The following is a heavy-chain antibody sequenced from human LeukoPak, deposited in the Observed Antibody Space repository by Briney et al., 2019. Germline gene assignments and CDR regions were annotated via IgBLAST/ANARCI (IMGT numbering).Heavy chain of an antibody. D-gene: IGHD3-22*01. Sequence: PSETLSLTCTVSGDSISSGDYYWSWIRQPAGKGLEWIGRISSSGSTNYNPSLKSRVTISVDTSKNQFSLKLSSVTAADTTVYFCARGPYSYDSSGAFDIWGQGTMVTVSS. CDR1: GDSISSGDYY. CDR2: ISSSGST. CDR3: ARGPYSYDSSGAFDI. J-gene: IGHJ3*02. V-gene: IGHV4-61*02.